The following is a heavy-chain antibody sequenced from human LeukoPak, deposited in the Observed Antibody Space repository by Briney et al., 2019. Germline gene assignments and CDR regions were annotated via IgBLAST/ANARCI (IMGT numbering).Heavy chain of an antibody. V-gene: IGHV3-48*04. CDR1: EFTFSSYS. Sequence: GGSLRLSCAASEFTFSSYSMNWVRQAPGKGLEWVSYISSSSSAIYYADSVKGRFTISRDNAKNSLYLQMNSLRAEDTALYYCAKALYGSGTLIDYWGQGTLVTVSS. D-gene: IGHD3-10*01. CDR2: ISSSSSAI. CDR3: AKALYGSGTLIDY. J-gene: IGHJ4*02.